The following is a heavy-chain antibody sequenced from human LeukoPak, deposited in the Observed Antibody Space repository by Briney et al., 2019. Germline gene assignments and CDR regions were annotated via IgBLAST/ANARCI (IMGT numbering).Heavy chain of an antibody. CDR3: AADPYGPEGGFDF. V-gene: IGHV1-2*02. CDR1: GYTFTDYY. J-gene: IGHJ4*02. Sequence: ASVRVSCKASGYTFTDYYIHWVRQAPGQGLEWMAWINPITGDTNYAQEFQGRVTVTRDRSTSSAYMDLSRLRSGDTALYYCAADPYGPEGGFDFWGQGTLVTVS. CDR2: INPITGDT. D-gene: IGHD3-16*01.